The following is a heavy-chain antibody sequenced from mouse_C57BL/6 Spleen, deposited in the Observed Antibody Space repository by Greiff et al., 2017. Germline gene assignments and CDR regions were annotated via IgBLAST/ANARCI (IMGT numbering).Heavy chain of an antibody. CDR3: ARGWVYFDY. D-gene: IGHD1-1*02. CDR1: GYTFTDYY. V-gene: IGHV1-26*01. CDR2: INPNNGGT. J-gene: IGHJ2*01. Sequence: VQLQQTGPELVKPGASVKISCKASGYTFTDYYMNWVKQSHGKSLEWIGDINPNNGGTSYNQKFKGKATLTVDKSSSTAYMELRSLTSEDSAVYYCARGWVYFDYWGQGTTLTVSS.